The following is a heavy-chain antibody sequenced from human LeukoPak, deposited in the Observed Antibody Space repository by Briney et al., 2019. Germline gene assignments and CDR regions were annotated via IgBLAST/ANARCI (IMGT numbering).Heavy chain of an antibody. CDR3: ARAFPFDDYGDPDAFDI. Sequence: SETLSLTCTVSGVSMSSGAFYWSWIRQHPGKGLEWIGNVYYSGSTYYNPSLKSRVTISVDRSKNQFSLKLTSVTAADTAVYYCARAFPFDDYGDPDAFDIWGQGTMVTVSS. D-gene: IGHD4-17*01. V-gene: IGHV4-30-4*08. J-gene: IGHJ3*02. CDR1: GVSMSSGAFY. CDR2: VYYSGST.